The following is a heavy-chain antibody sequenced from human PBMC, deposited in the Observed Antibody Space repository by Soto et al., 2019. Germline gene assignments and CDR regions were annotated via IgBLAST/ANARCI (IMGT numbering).Heavy chain of an antibody. Sequence: QVQLVESGGGLVQPGGSLRLSCVASGFTFSAFSMAWIRQAPGKGLEWVSYISGPGDNTLYADSVRGRFTISRDNAKNSLYLQMNNLRVEDTAVYYCARDFRNKGYDYWVQVTLVTVSS. CDR3: ARDFRNKGYDY. V-gene: IGHV3-11*05. D-gene: IGHD6-13*01. CDR2: ISGPGDNT. CDR1: GFTFSAFS. J-gene: IGHJ4*02.